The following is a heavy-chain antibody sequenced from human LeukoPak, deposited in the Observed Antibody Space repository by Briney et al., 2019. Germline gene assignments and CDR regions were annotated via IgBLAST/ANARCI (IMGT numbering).Heavy chain of an antibody. J-gene: IGHJ4*02. V-gene: IGHV3-23*01. Sequence: GGSLRLSCAASGFTFSSYAMSWVRQAPGKGLEWVSAISGSGGSTYYADSVKGRFTISRDNSKNTQYLQMNSLRAEDTAVYYCAKDPFDCSSTRCYGLDYWGQGTLVTVSS. CDR3: AKDPFDCSSTRCYGLDY. D-gene: IGHD2-2*01. CDR1: GFTFSSYA. CDR2: ISGSGGST.